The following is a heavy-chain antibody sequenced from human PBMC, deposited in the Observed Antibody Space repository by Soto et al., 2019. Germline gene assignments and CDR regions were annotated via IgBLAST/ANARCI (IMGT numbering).Heavy chain of an antibody. CDR2: YFSSDNT. J-gene: IGHJ4*02. V-gene: IGHV4-61*01. Sequence: QVQLQESGPGVVKPSETLSLTCTVSGGSVSSGSYYWSWIRQPPGKGLEWIAYYFSSDNTKYIPSLKSRLTVSMDSPKNQFSLKLSSVTAADTAVYYCARLTHYYHTDTFAYWGQGLLVTVSS. CDR3: ARLTHYYHTDTFAY. CDR1: GGSVSSGSYY. D-gene: IGHD3-22*01.